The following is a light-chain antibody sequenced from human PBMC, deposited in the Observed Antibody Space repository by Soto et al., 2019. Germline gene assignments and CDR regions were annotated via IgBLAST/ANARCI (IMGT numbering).Light chain of an antibody. CDR3: QQYNRYPIT. J-gene: IGKJ5*01. CDR2: KAS. Sequence: DIQMTQSPSTLSASVGYRFTITCRASQIISSWLSWYQHKPLKAPRLLIYKASSLASGVPSIFSGSGAGTEFTLTISRLQPDDVATYYWQQYNRYPITFGQGTRREIK. V-gene: IGKV1-5*03. CDR1: QIISSW.